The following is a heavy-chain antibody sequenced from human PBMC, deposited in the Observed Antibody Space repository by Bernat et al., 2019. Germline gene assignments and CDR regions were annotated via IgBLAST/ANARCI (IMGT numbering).Heavy chain of an antibody. J-gene: IGHJ4*02. V-gene: IGHV3-66*02. CDR1: GFTVSSNY. CDR3: ARHSNYGLEFYFDY. Sequence: EVQLVESGGGLVQPGGSLRLSCAASGFTVSSNYMSWVRQAPGKGLEWVSVIYSGGSTYYADSVKGRFTISRDNSKNTLYLQMNSLRAEDTAVYYCARHSNYGLEFYFDYWGQGILVTVSS. CDR2: IYSGGST. D-gene: IGHD4-11*01.